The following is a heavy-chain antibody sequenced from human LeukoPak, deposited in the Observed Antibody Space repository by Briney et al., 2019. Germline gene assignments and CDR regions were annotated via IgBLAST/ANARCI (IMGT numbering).Heavy chain of an antibody. J-gene: IGHJ4*02. CDR3: ARSPDSIFGAFDY. CDR2: IYPGDSDT. V-gene: IGHV5-51*01. Sequence: GESLKISCKGSGYSFTSYWIGWVRQMPGKGLEWMGIIYPGDSDTRYSPSFQGQVTISAGKSISTAYLQWSSLKASDTAMYYCARSPDSIFGAFDYWGQGTLVTVSS. CDR1: GYSFTSYW. D-gene: IGHD3-3*01.